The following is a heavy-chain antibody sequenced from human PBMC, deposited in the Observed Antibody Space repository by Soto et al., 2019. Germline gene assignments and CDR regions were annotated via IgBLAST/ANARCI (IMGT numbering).Heavy chain of an antibody. V-gene: IGHV4-39*01. J-gene: IGHJ5*02. CDR3: VRTPDR. CDR1: GGSISSSSYY. CDR2: IYYSGST. Sequence: PSETLSLTCTVSGGSISSSSYYWGWIRQPPGKGLEWIGTIYYSGSTYYNPSLKSRVTVSVDTSKNQFSLKLSSVTAADTAVYYCVRTPDRWGQGTLVTVSS.